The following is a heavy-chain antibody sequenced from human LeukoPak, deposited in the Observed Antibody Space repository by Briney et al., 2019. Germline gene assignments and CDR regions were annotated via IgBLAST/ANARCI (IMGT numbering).Heavy chain of an antibody. CDR3: ARIKAVSGIPNWFDP. CDR2: IYTSGST. Sequence: SETLSLTSTVSGGSISSGSYYWSWIRQPAGKGLEWIGRIYTSGSTNYNPSLKSRVTISVDTSKNQFSLKLSSVTAADTAVYYCARIKAVSGIPNWFDPWGQGTLVTVSS. D-gene: IGHD6-19*01. J-gene: IGHJ5*02. CDR1: GGSISSGSYY. V-gene: IGHV4-61*02.